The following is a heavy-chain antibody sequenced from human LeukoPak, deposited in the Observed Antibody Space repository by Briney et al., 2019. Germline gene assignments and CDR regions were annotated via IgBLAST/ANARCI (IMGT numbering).Heavy chain of an antibody. CDR1: GGSISSSNW. CDR2: IYHSGST. D-gene: IGHD3-9*01. J-gene: IGHJ5*02. CDR3: AREPVYYDILTGYGSSWFDP. Sequence: SSGTLSLTCAVSGGSISSSNWWSWVRQPPGKGLEWIGEIYHSGSTNYSPSLKSRVTISVDTSKNQFSLKLSSVTAADTAVYYCAREPVYYDILTGYGSSWFDPWGQGTLVTVSS. V-gene: IGHV4-4*02.